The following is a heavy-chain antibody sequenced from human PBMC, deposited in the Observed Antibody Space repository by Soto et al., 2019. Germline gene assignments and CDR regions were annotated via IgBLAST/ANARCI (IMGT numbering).Heavy chain of an antibody. D-gene: IGHD2-15*01. CDR3: ARRPSDIVGFDP. V-gene: IGHV4-59*01. CDR2: IYYSGST. CDR1: GPSISMYY. J-gene: IGHJ5*02. Sequence: SQTRSLTCTVSGPSISMYYSSWDLQPPGKGLEWIGYIYYSGSTKYNPSLKSRVTISVDTSKNQFSLILSSVTAADTAVYYCARRPSDIVGFDPWGQGTLVTVSS.